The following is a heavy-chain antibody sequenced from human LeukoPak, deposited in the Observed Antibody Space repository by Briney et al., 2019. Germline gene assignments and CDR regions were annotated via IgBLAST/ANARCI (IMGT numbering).Heavy chain of an antibody. CDR1: GSTFSSYS. CDR3: LPRFDY. Sequence: PGGSLKLSCEASGSTFSSYSLNWFRKPQGKGLEWVSSISSSSSYIYYADSVKGRFTISRDNAKNSLYLQMNSLRAEDTAVYYCLPRFDYWGQGTLVTVSS. J-gene: IGHJ4*02. V-gene: IGHV3-21*01. CDR2: ISSSSSYI. D-gene: IGHD1-14*01.